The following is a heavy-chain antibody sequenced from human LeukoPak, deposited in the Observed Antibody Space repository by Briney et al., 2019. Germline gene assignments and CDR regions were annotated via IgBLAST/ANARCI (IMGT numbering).Heavy chain of an antibody. D-gene: IGHD3-10*01. CDR2: IRYDGSNK. CDR1: GFTFSSYG. V-gene: IGHV3-30*02. Sequence: GGSLRLSCAASGFTFSSYGMHWVRQAPGKGLEWVAFIRYDGSNKYYADSVKGRFTISRDNSKNTLYLQMNSLRAEDTAVYYCAKESMVRGVRMYYFDYWGQGTLVTVSS. CDR3: AKESMVRGVRMYYFDY. J-gene: IGHJ4*02.